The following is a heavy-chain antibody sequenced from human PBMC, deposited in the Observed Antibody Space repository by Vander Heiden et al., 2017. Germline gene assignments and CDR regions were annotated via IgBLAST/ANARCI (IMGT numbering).Heavy chain of an antibody. CDR1: GFSFTSYA. CDR2: ISGSGTIT. J-gene: IGHJ5*02. Sequence: DVHLLESGGGLVQSGGSLRLSCAASGFSFTSYAMAWVRQAPGKGLEWVSSISGSGTITYYADSVKGRFAISRDTSRNTLYLQMRGLRADDTGVYYCAKDAAAFLHAWGQGTLVTVSS. V-gene: IGHV3-23*01. D-gene: IGHD6-13*01. CDR3: AKDAAAFLHA.